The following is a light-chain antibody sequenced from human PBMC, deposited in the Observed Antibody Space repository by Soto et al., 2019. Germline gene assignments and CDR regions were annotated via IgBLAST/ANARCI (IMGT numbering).Light chain of an antibody. CDR1: QSFSSSY. CDR3: QHYGSELFT. CDR2: GAS. J-gene: IGKJ3*01. V-gene: IGKV3-20*01. Sequence: EIVLTQSPGTLSLSPGERATLSCRASQSFSSSYLAWYQQKPGQAPRLLIYGASSRATGIPDRFSGSGSGTDFTLTISSLEPEDFAVYSCQHYGSELFTFGPGTKVDVK.